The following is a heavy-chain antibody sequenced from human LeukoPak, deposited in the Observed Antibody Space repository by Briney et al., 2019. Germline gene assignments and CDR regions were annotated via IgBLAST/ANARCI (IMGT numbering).Heavy chain of an antibody. CDR3: AKDGQQLVLTAFDY. J-gene: IGHJ4*02. V-gene: IGHV3-30*18. CDR1: GFTFSSYG. CDR2: ISYDGSNK. Sequence: PGGSLRLSCAASGFTFSSYGMHWVRQAPGKGLEWVAVISYDGSNKYYADSVKGRFTISRDNSKNTLYLQMNSLRAEDTAVYYCAKDGQQLVLTAFDYWGQGTLATVSS. D-gene: IGHD6-13*01.